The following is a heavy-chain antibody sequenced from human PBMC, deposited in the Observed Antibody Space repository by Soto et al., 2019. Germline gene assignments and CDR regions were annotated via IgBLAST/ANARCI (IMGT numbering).Heavy chain of an antibody. CDR2: INPKSGGT. CDR3: ARGHSTDCSNGVCSFFYNHEMDV. Sequence: QVQLVQSGAEVKKPGASVRVSCKASGYSFTDYHIHWVRQAPGQGLEWLGRINPKSGGTSTAQKLQGWVTMTMDRSISTVYMELTRLRSDDTAVYFCARGHSTDCSNGVCSFFYNHEMDVWGQGTTVTVSS. V-gene: IGHV1-2*04. D-gene: IGHD2-8*01. CDR1: GYSFTDYH. J-gene: IGHJ6*02.